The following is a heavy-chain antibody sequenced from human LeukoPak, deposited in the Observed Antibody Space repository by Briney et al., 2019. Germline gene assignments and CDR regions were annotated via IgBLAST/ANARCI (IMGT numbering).Heavy chain of an antibody. Sequence: SLRLSCAASGFTFDDYAMHWVRQAPGKGLEWVSGISWNSGSIGYADSVKGRFTISRDNAKNSLYLQMNSLRAEDTALYYCAKEELGVVAFDIWGQGTMVTVSS. CDR2: ISWNSGSI. D-gene: IGHD2-2*01. V-gene: IGHV3-9*01. CDR3: AKEELGVVAFDI. J-gene: IGHJ3*02. CDR1: GFTFDDYA.